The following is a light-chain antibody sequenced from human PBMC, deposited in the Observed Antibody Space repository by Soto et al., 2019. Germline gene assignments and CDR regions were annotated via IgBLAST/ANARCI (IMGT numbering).Light chain of an antibody. Sequence: DVVMTQSPISLPVTLGQPASISCRASQSLVYSDGNTYLNWFQQRPGQSPRRLIYKVSNRDSGVPDRFSGSVSGTDFTLKISRVEAEDVGVYYCMQGTHWPWTFGQGTKVEIK. CDR1: QSLVYSDGNTY. CDR2: KVS. V-gene: IGKV2-30*01. CDR3: MQGTHWPWT. J-gene: IGKJ1*01.